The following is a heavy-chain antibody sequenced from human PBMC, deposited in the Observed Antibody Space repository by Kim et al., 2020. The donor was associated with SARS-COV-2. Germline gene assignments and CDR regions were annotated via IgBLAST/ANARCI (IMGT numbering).Heavy chain of an antibody. J-gene: IGHJ3*02. Sequence: SVRGRFTISRDNSKNTMYRQMGSLRAEDTAVYYCAKRPLWFGELTYTFDIWGQGTMVTVSS. D-gene: IGHD3-10*01. CDR3: AKRPLWFGELTYTFDI. V-gene: IGHV3-23*01.